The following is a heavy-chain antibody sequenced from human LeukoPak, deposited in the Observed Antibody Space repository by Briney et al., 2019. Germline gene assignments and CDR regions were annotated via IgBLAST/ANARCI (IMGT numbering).Heavy chain of an antibody. D-gene: IGHD5-24*01. CDR1: GGSISSYY. CDR2: IYYSGST. Sequence: SETLSLTCTVSGGSISSYYWSWIRQPPGKGLEWIGYIYYSGSTNYNPSLKSRVTISVDTSKNQFSLKLSSVTAADTAVYYCARSHRDGYNPYFDYWGQGTLVTVSS. V-gene: IGHV4-59*08. J-gene: IGHJ4*02. CDR3: ARSHRDGYNPYFDY.